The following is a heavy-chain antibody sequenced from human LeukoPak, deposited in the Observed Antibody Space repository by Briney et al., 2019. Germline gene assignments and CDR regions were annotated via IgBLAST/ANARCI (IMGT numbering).Heavy chain of an antibody. D-gene: IGHD4-11*01. J-gene: IGHJ4*02. Sequence: GGSLRLSCTASGLSLNNYAMSWVRQVPGKGLEWVSASSSSDDGKWYAESVRGRFTISRDNAKNSLFLQMNSLRAEDTAVYYCARGTPTTRDFDYWGQGTLVTVSS. CDR3: ARGTPTTRDFDY. V-gene: IGHV3-21*01. CDR1: GLSLNNYA. CDR2: SSSSDDGK.